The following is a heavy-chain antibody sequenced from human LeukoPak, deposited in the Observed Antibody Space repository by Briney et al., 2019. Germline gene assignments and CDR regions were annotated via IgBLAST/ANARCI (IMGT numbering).Heavy chain of an antibody. CDR3: ARVGPPSYAMDV. J-gene: IGHJ6*02. V-gene: IGHV3-21*01. D-gene: IGHD3-16*01. Sequence: GGSLRLSCAASGFTFRTYSINWVRLAPGKGLEWVSSISTTSSYFYYADSVRGRFTISRDNAKNALFLQMISLRAEDTAVYYCARVGPPSYAMDVWGQGTTVTVSS. CDR1: GFTFRTYS. CDR2: ISTTSSYF.